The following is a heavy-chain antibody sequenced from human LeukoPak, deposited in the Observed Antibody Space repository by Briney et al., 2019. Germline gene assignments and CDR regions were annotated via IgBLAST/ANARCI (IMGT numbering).Heavy chain of an antibody. V-gene: IGHV4-4*07. CDR2: TYTSGST. J-gene: IGHJ3*02. D-gene: IGHD3-9*01. CDR3: ARGGWYDILTGYYRDAFDI. Sequence: SETLSLTCTVSGGSISSYYWSWIRQPAGKGLEWIGRTYTSGSTNYNPSLKSRVTMSVDTSKNQFSLKLSSVTAADTAVYYCARGGWYDILTGYYRDAFDIWGQGTMVTVSS. CDR1: GGSISSYY.